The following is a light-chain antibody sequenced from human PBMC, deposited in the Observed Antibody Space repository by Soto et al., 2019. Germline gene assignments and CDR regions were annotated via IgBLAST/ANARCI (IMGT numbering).Light chain of an antibody. Sequence: VVTQSIVTVPGTPRVQTSMFCMSIQSLLQSNGYNYVHWYLQKPGQSPQLLIYLGSIRSSGVPDNYIGRRSRPACRLDISRSESGDVGVQFCVPELGGPQMVGQGTKVDI. CDR3: VPELGGPQM. J-gene: IGKJ2*01. CDR1: QSLLQSNGYNY. V-gene: IGKV2-28*01. CDR2: LGS.